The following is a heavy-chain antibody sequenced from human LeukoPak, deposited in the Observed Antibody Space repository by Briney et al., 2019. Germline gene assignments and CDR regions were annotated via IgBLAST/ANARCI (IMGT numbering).Heavy chain of an antibody. V-gene: IGHV3-23*01. CDR1: GFTFSSYA. CDR3: AKDWAYGDYPLNY. CDR2: ISASGGST. J-gene: IGHJ4*02. Sequence: GGSLRLSCAASGFTFSSYAMSWVRQAPGKGLEWVSAISASGGSTYYADSVKGRFTISRDNSKNTLYLQMNSLTAEDTAVYYCAKDWAYGDYPLNYWGQGTLVTVSS. D-gene: IGHD4-17*01.